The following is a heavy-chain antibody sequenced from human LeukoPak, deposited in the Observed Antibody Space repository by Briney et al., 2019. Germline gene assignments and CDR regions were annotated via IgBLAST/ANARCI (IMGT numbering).Heavy chain of an antibody. J-gene: IGHJ6*02. CDR3: VREQRSYDFSSSFYVAHGMDV. D-gene: IGHD3-3*01. V-gene: IGHV4-59*01. CDR1: GGSIGTFY. Sequence: SETLSLTCTVSGGSIGTFYWSWIRRPPGRGLEWIGYIYYTGSTNYNPSLKSRVTISVDTSKNQVSLRLTSVTAADTAVYYCVREQRSYDFSSSFYVAHGMDVWGQGTTVIVSS. CDR2: IYYTGST.